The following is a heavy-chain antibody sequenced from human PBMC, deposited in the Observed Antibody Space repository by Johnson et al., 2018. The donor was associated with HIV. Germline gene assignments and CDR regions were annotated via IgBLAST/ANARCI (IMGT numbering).Heavy chain of an antibody. CDR3: AKRGSTMIGGAGAFDI. CDR2: ISGSGGST. V-gene: IGHV3-23*04. D-gene: IGHD3-22*01. Sequence: VQLVESGGGLVQPGGSLRLSCAASGFTFSNYAMNWVRQAPGKGLEWVSAISGSGGSTYSVDYVKGRFTISRDNSKNTLYLQMNSLRAEDTAVYYCAKRGSTMIGGAGAFDIWGQGTMVTVSP. CDR1: GFTFSNYA. J-gene: IGHJ3*02.